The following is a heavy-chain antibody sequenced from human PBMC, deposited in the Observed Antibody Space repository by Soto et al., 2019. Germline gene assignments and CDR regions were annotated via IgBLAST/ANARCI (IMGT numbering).Heavy chain of an antibody. CDR3: AKVRYSSPMGYYYGMDV. Sequence: ASVKVSCKASRVAFSKFIVTWVRQAPGLGLGWVGGIIPIFGTANYAQKFQGRVTITADESTSTSYMEVNNLRSEDTAVYYWAKVRYSSPMGYYYGMDVWGQGTTVTVSS. V-gene: IGHV1-69*13. CDR1: RVAFSKFI. CDR2: IIPIFGTA. D-gene: IGHD6-19*01. J-gene: IGHJ6*02.